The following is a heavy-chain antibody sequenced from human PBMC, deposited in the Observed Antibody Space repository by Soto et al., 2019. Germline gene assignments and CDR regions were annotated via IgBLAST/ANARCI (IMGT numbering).Heavy chain of an antibody. CDR2: VYSSGRS. CDR1: GGSIGGDS. Sequence: QVHLQESGPGLVQPSETLSLTCTVSGGSIGGDSWSWIRQPPGKGLEWIGSVYSSGRSNFNPSLKTRVTISIDTSEIQFSLRLTSVTAADTAVYYCARIPLTNEYRPYYYMDVWGKGTTVTVSS. V-gene: IGHV4-59*13. CDR3: ARIPLTNEYRPYYYMDV. J-gene: IGHJ6*03. D-gene: IGHD3-16*02.